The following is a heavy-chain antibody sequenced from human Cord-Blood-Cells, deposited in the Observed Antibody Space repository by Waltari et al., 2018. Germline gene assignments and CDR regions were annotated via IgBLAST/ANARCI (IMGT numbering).Heavy chain of an antibody. V-gene: IGHV1-69*01. J-gene: IGHJ4*02. CDR2: INPTFGTT. Sequence: QVQLVQSGAEVKKPGSSVKVSCKASGGTFSSYAISWVRQAPGKGLEWMGGINPTFGTTNYAQEFKGKVTITADESTSTAYMGLSSLRSEDTAVYYCAGGGAAAAGTGWFDYWGQGTLVTVSS. CDR1: GGTFSSYA. D-gene: IGHD6-13*01. CDR3: AGGGAAAAGTGWFDY.